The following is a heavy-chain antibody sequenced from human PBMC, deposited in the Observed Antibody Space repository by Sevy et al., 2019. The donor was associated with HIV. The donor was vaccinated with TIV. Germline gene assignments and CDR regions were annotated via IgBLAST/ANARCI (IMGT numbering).Heavy chain of an antibody. V-gene: IGHV1-18*01. D-gene: IGHD2-2*01. CDR3: ARVAGLRSPVVVVPAAKKGRGGRVEV. CDR2: ISAYNGNT. J-gene: IGHJ6*02. CDR1: GYTFTSYG. Sequence: ASVKVSCKASGYTFTSYGISWVRQAPGQGLEWMGWISAYNGNTNYAQKLQGRVTMTTETSTSTAYMERRSLSSDDTALYYCARVAGLRSPVVVVPAAKKGRGGRVEVWGQGNTVTGSS.